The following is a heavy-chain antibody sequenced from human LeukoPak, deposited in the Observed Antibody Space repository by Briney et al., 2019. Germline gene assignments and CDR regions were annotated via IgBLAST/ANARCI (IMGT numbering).Heavy chain of an antibody. CDR3: AREKFGESRWFGP. V-gene: IGHV4-30-2*01. CDR2: IYHSGST. J-gene: IGHJ5*02. Sequence: TLSLTCAVSGGSISSGGYSWSWIRQPPGKGLEWIGYIYHSGSTYYNPSLKSRVTISVDRSKNQFSLKLSSVTAADTAVYYCAREKFGESRWFGPWGQGTLVTVSS. CDR1: GGSISSGGYS. D-gene: IGHD3-10*01.